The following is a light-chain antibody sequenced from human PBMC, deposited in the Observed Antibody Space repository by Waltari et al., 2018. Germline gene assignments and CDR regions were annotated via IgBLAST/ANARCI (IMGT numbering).Light chain of an antibody. CDR3: QSYDSSLSGVV. CDR1: SSNIGAGHD. J-gene: IGLJ2*01. CDR2: GNS. V-gene: IGLV1-40*01. Sequence: QSVLTQPPSVSGAPGQRVTISCTGSSSNIGAGHDVHWYQQLPGTAPKLLIYGNSTRPSGVPDRVSGSKSGTSASLAITGLQAEDEADYYCQSYDSSLSGVVFGGGTKLTVL.